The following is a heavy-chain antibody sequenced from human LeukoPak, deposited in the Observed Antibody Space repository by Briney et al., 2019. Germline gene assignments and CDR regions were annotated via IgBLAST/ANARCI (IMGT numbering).Heavy chain of an antibody. Sequence: GSLRLSCAASGFTFSSYGMSWVRQAPGKGLEWVSAISSSGGRTDNADSVKGRFTISRDNSKNTLYLQMNSLRAEDTAVYYCAKGSHPNLRHWFDPWGQGTLVTVSS. CDR3: AKGSHPNLRHWFDP. V-gene: IGHV3-23*01. J-gene: IGHJ5*02. CDR1: GFTFSSYG. CDR2: ISSSGGRT.